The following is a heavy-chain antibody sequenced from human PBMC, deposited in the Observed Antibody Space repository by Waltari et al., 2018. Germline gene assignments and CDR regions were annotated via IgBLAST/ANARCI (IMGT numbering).Heavy chain of an antibody. Sequence: QVQLQQWGAGLLKPSETLSLTCAVYGGSFSGYYWSWIRQPPGKGLEWIGEINHSGSTNDNPSLKSRVTISVDTSKNQFSLKLSSVTAADTAVYYCARGITYLIPSFDYWGQGTLVTVSS. D-gene: IGHD3-10*01. J-gene: IGHJ4*02. CDR3: ARGITYLIPSFDY. CDR1: GGSFSGYY. V-gene: IGHV4-34*01. CDR2: INHSGST.